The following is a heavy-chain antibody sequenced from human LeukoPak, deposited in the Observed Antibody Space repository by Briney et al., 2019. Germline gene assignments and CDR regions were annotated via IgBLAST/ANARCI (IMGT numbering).Heavy chain of an antibody. Sequence: GGSLRLSCAASGFIFSTYGMYWVRQALGKGLEWVAFIRHDGSIENYADSVKGRSTISRDNSKNTLYLQMISLRAEDTAVYYCAKDSLADIDYWGQGTLVTVSS. CDR3: AKDSLADIDY. CDR2: IRHDGSIE. V-gene: IGHV3-30*02. J-gene: IGHJ4*02. CDR1: GFIFSTYG. D-gene: IGHD3-16*01.